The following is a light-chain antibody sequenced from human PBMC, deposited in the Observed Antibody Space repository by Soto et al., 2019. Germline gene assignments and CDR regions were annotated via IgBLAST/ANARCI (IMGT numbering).Light chain of an antibody. CDR2: GVT. J-gene: IGLJ2*01. Sequence: QSALTQPASVSGSPGQSITISCTGTSSDVGGYKYVSWYQQHPGKAPKLMIYGVTNRPSGVSNRFSGSKSGNTASLTISGLQAEDEADYYCSSYTSTSTRVLFGGGTKLTVL. CDR1: SSDVGGYKY. CDR3: SSYTSTSTRVL. V-gene: IGLV2-14*01.